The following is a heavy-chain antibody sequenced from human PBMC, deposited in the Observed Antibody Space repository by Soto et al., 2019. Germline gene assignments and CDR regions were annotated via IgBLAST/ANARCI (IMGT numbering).Heavy chain of an antibody. V-gene: IGHV3-21*01. D-gene: IGHD3-3*01. CDR3: ARGRRITIFGAIDY. Sequence: GGSLRLSCAASGFTFSSYSMNWVRQAPGKGLEWVSSISSSSSYIYYADSVKGRFTISRDNAKNSLYLQMNSLRAEDTAVYYCARGRRITIFGAIDYWGQGTLVTVSS. CDR1: GFTFSSYS. CDR2: ISSSSSYI. J-gene: IGHJ4*02.